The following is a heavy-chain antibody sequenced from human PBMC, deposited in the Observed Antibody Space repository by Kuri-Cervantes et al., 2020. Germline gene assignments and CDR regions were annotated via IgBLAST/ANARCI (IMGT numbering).Heavy chain of an antibody. CDR1: GFTFSNAW. CDR2: IKSKTDGGTT. J-gene: IGHJ5*02. CDR3: TIVVVPAANWFDP. V-gene: IGHV3-15*01. Sequence: GGSLRLSCAASGFTFSNAWMSWVRQAPGKGLEWVGRIKSKTDGGTTDYAAPVKGRFTISRDDSKNTLYLQTNSLETEDTAVYYCTIVVVPAANWFDPWGQGTLVTVSS. D-gene: IGHD2-2*01.